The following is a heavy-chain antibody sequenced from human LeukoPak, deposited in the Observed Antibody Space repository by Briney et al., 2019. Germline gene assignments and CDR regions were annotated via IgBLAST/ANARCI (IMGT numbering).Heavy chain of an antibody. J-gene: IGHJ5*02. V-gene: IGHV4-59*01. CDR2: IYYSGST. Sequence: SETLSLTCTVSGGSISSYYWSWIRQPPGKGLEWIGYIYYSGSTNYNPSLKSRVTISADTSKNQFSLKLSSVTAADTAVYYCARLIAAAGFGPFDPWGQGTLVTVSS. D-gene: IGHD6-13*01. CDR1: GGSISSYY. CDR3: ARLIAAAGFGPFDP.